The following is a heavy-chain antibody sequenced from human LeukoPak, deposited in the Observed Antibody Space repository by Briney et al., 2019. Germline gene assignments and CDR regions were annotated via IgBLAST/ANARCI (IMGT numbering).Heavy chain of an antibody. J-gene: IGHJ5*02. D-gene: IGHD1-26*01. Sequence: ASVKVSCKASGYTFTGYYMHWVRQATGQGLEWMGWMNPNSGNTGYAQKFQGRVTMTRNTSISTAYMEQSSLRSEDTAVYYCARVRGSYFELWFDPWGQGTLVTVSS. CDR2: MNPNSGNT. CDR3: ARVRGSYFELWFDP. V-gene: IGHV1-8*02. CDR1: GYTFTGYY.